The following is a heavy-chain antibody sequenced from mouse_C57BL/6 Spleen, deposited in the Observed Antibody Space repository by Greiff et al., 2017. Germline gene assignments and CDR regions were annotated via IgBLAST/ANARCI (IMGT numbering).Heavy chain of an antibody. CDR3: ASNYCGSSPHWYFDV. CDR2: INPSSGYT. Sequence: VQLQQSGAELAKPGASVKLSCKASGYTFTSYWMHWVKQRPGQGLEWIGYINPSSGYTKYNQKFKDKATLTADKSSSTAYMQLSSLTSEDAADYYGASNYCGSSPHWYFDVWGTGTTVTVSS. D-gene: IGHD1-1*01. V-gene: IGHV1-7*01. CDR1: GYTFTSYW. J-gene: IGHJ1*03.